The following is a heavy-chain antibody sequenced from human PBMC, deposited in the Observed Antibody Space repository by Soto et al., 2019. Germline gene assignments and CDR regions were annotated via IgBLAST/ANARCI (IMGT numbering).Heavy chain of an antibody. CDR2: IIPVLGLL. V-gene: IGHV1-69*08. CDR3: ARDRCSSTTCARGYWDFDL. D-gene: IGHD2-2*01. Sequence: QVQLVQSGAEVKKPGSSVKVSCKASGGTFSSYTISWVRQAPGQGLEWMGRIIPVLGLLNYAQKFQGRVTITAEKSTSAAYMELSSLRSEDTAVYYCARDRCSSTTCARGYWDFDLWGRGTLVTVTS. J-gene: IGHJ2*01. CDR1: GGTFSSYT.